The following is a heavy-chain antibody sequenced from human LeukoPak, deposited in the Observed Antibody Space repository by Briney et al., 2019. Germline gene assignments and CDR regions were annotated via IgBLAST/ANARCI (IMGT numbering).Heavy chain of an antibody. D-gene: IGHD6-13*01. V-gene: IGHV3-30-3*01. J-gene: IGHJ6*02. Sequence: PGGSLRLSCAASGFTFSTYTIHWVRQAPGKGLEWVSLILNDGGNKYYADSVKGRFTVSRDNSKNTLYLQMNSLRAEDTAVYYCARLTSIAAAGTYYYGMDVWGQGTTVTVSS. CDR2: ILNDGGNK. CDR3: ARLTSIAAAGTYYYGMDV. CDR1: GFTFSTYT.